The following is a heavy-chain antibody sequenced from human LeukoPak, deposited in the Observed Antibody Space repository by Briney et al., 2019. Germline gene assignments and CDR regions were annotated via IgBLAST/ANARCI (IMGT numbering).Heavy chain of an antibody. Sequence: GGFLRLSCAASGFTFSSYWMSWVRQAPGKGLEWVANIKQDGSEKYYVDSVKGRFTISRDNAKNSLYLQMNSLRAEDTAVYYCASSAVGYYYYYMDVWGKGTTVTVSS. CDR1: GFTFSSYW. CDR3: ASSAVGYYYYYMDV. J-gene: IGHJ6*03. D-gene: IGHD2-15*01. CDR2: IKQDGSEK. V-gene: IGHV3-7*01.